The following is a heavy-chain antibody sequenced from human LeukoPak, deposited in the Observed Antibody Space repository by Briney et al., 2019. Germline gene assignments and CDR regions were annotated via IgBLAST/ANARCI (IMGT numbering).Heavy chain of an antibody. CDR2: INPNSGGT. J-gene: IGHJ4*02. D-gene: IGHD1-1*01. CDR1: GYTFTGYY. Sequence: ASVKVSCKASGYTFTGYYMHWVRQAPRQGLEWMGWINPNSGGTNYAQKFQGRVTVTRDTSISTAYMELSRLRSDDTAVYYCARGPLYNWNDRINDYWGQGTLVTVSS. V-gene: IGHV1-2*02. CDR3: ARGPLYNWNDRINDY.